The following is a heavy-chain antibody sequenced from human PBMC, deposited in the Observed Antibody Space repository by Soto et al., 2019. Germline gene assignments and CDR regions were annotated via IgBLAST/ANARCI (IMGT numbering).Heavy chain of an antibody. D-gene: IGHD2-2*01. V-gene: IGHV3-23*01. J-gene: IGHJ5*02. Sequence: EVQLLESGGGLVHPGGSLRLSCAASGFYFSSYAMSWVRQAPGKGLECISLISGTGVPTLYAESVKGRFSVSRDNSKDTLFLEMNNLGVDDTAMYYCAKSFCSSSSCFFLWVDPWGPGTLVTVSS. CDR2: ISGTGVPT. CDR3: AKSFCSSSSCFFLWVDP. CDR1: GFYFSSYA.